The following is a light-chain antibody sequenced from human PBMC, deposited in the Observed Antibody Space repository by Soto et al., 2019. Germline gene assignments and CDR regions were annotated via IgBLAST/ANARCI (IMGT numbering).Light chain of an antibody. CDR3: QQYGSS. CDR2: DAS. Sequence: EIVMTQSPAALSVSPGERATLSCRASYSVSSNLAWYQQKPGQSPRLLIYDASTRATGIPARFSGSGSGTDFTLTISSLQSEDFAIYYCQQYGSSFGPGTKVDIK. V-gene: IGKV3-15*01. CDR1: YSVSSN. J-gene: IGKJ3*01.